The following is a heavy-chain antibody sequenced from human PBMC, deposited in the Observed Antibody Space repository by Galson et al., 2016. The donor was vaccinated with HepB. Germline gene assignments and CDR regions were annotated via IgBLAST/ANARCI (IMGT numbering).Heavy chain of an antibody. J-gene: IGHJ6*04. CDR2: ISRSGDST. D-gene: IGHD2-2*01. V-gene: IGHV3-23*01. CDR3: VQGSTAPDV. CDR1: GFTFRNYG. Sequence: SLRLSCAASGFTFRNYGMTWVRQAPGKGLEVVARISRSGDSTDYADSVKGRFTISRDNSKNTLSLEMNSRTADDTAIDYCVQGSTAPDVWGKGTTVTVSS.